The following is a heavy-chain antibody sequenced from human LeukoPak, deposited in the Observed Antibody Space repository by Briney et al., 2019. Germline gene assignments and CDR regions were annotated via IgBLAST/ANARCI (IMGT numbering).Heavy chain of an antibody. V-gene: IGHV4-38-2*01. J-gene: IGHJ4*02. CDR2: IYHSGST. CDR1: GYSISSGYY. CDR3: ARHYQHRSVYLVHY. Sequence: SETLSLTCAVSGYSISSGYYWGWIRQPPGKGLEWIGSIYHSGSTYYNPSLKGRVTISVDTSKNQFSLKLSSVTAAVPAVYSCARHYQHRSVYLVHYWGQGTLVTVSS. D-gene: IGHD3-22*01.